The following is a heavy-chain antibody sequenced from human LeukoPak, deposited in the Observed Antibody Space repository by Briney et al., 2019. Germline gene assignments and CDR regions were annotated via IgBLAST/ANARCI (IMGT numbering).Heavy chain of an antibody. CDR1: GGSISSGDYY. D-gene: IGHD2-2*02. Sequence: PSQTLSLTCTVSGGSISSGDYYWSWIRQPPGKGLEWIGYIYYSGSTYYNPSLKSRVTISVDTYKHQFSLKLSSVTAADTAVYYCARVIVVVPAAIGSPMYYFGYWGQGTLVTVSS. CDR3: ARVIVVVPAAIGSPMYYFGY. J-gene: IGHJ4*02. V-gene: IGHV4-30-4*08. CDR2: IYYSGST.